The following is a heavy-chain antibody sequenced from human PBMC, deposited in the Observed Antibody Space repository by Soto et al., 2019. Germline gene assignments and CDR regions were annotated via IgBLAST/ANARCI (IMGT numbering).Heavy chain of an antibody. D-gene: IGHD3-22*01. Sequence: GSLRLSCAASGFTVSSNYMSWVRQAPGKGLEWVSVIYSGGSTYYADSVKGRFTISRDNSKNTLYLQMNSLRAEDTAVYYCARGLHYYDSSGYSVFDPWGQGTLVTVSS. CDR1: GFTVSSNY. V-gene: IGHV3-66*01. J-gene: IGHJ5*02. CDR2: IYSGGST. CDR3: ARGLHYYDSSGYSVFDP.